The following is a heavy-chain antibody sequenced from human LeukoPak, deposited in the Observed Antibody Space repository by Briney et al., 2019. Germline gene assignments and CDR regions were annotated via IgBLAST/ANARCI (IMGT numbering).Heavy chain of an antibody. CDR1: GFTFSSYG. J-gene: IGHJ6*02. V-gene: IGHV3-33*01. CDR2: IWYDGSNK. CDR3: ARDYYGMDV. Sequence: GRSLRLSCAASGFTFSSYGMHWVRQAPGKGLEWVAVIWYDGSNKYYADSVKGRFTISRNNSKNTLYLQMNSLRAEDTAVYYCARDYYGMDVWGQGTTVTVSS.